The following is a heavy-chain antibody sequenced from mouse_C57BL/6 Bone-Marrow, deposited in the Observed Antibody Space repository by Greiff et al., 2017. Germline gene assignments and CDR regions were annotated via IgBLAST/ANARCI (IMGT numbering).Heavy chain of an antibody. CDR1: GFPITSGYY. V-gene: IGHV12-3*01. J-gene: IGHJ2*01. CDR3: AEDRLDY. Sequence: VQLVESGPGLVKPSQSLFLTCSITGFPITSGYYWIWIRQSPGKPLEWMGYITHSGETFYNPSLQSPISITRETSKNQFFLQLNSVTTEDTAMYYCAEDRLDYWGQGTTLTVSS. CDR2: ITHSGET.